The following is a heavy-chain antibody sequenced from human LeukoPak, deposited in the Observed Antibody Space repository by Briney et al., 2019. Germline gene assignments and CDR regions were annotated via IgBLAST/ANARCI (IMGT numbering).Heavy chain of an antibody. V-gene: IGHV4-61*02. Sequence: SETLSLTCTVSGGSLSSGSDYWSWIRQSAGKGLEWIGRIYASGSTNYNPSLKSRVTISVDASKNQFSLKLSSVTAADTAVYYCARGTGTPPPYFDYWGQGTLVTVSS. D-gene: IGHD1-1*01. CDR3: ARGTGTPPPYFDY. CDR1: GGSLSSGSDY. J-gene: IGHJ4*02. CDR2: IYASGST.